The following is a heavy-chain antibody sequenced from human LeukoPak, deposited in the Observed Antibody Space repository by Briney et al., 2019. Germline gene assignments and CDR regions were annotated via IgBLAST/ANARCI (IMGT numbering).Heavy chain of an antibody. J-gene: IGHJ4*02. Sequence: PSETLSLTCTVSGGSISSYYWSWIRQPPGKGLESIGNIYYSGSTNYNHSLKSRVTISVDTSKNQFSLKLSSVTAADTAVYYCARQSCFSTSCTFDYWGQGTLVIVSS. CDR1: GGSISSYY. CDR2: IYYSGST. CDR3: ARQSCFSTSCTFDY. D-gene: IGHD2-2*01. V-gene: IGHV4-59*08.